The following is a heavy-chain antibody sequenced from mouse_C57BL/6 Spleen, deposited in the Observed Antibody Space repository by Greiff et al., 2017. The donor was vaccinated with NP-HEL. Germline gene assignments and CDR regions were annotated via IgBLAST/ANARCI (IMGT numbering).Heavy chain of an antibody. CDR2: IDPSDSET. D-gene: IGHD2-1*01. J-gene: IGHJ2*01. Sequence: QVQLQQPGAELVRPGSSVKLSCKASGYTFTSYWMHWVKQRPIQGLEWIGNIDPSDSETHYNQKFEDKATLTVDKSSSTAYMQLSSLTSEDSAVYYCARSRGNFHFDYWGQGTTLTVSS. CDR1: GYTFTSYW. V-gene: IGHV1-52*01. CDR3: ARSRGNFHFDY.